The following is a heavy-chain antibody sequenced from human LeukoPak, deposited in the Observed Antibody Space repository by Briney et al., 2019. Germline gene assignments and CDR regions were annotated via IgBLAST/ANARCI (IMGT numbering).Heavy chain of an antibody. J-gene: IGHJ4*02. V-gene: IGHV4-34*01. CDR2: IHNSGTT. CDR3: ARRYYYNLGSFPFDF. CDR1: GGPCSGYF. D-gene: IGHD3-10*01. Sequence: SETLALTCAVSGGPCSGYFWSWIRQHPGKGLEWIGEIHNSGTTNYNPSLNSRVTISEDTSKNQIYLNLRSVTAAVTAVYYCARRYYYNLGSFPFDFWGQGTLVTVSS.